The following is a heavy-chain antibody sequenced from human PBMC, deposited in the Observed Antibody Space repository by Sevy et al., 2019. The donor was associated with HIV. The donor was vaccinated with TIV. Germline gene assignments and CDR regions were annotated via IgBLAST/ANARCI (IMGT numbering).Heavy chain of an antibody. CDR2: IYRSGRT. CDR1: DDSINSGNHW. D-gene: IGHD3-10*01. V-gene: IGHV4-61*02. Sequence: SETLSLTCTVSDDSINSGNHWWSWVRQPAGKGLEWIGRIYRSGRTMYNYSLKSRVTMSVDTSKNQFSLKVTSVIAADTATYYCARDGIRRDYYHGMDVWGQGTTVTVSS. J-gene: IGHJ6*02. CDR3: ARDGIRRDYYHGMDV.